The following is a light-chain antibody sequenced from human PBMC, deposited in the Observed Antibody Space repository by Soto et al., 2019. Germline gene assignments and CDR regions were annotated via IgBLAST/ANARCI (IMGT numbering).Light chain of an antibody. CDR2: GAS. Sequence: EIVLTQSPGTLSLSPGERATLSCRASQSVSSSYLDWYQQKPGQAPRLLIYGASSRATVIPDRFSGSGSGTDFTITISRLEPEDFAVYYCQQYGSSPSWTFGQGAKVEIK. J-gene: IGKJ1*01. CDR3: QQYGSSPSWT. CDR1: QSVSSSY. V-gene: IGKV3-20*01.